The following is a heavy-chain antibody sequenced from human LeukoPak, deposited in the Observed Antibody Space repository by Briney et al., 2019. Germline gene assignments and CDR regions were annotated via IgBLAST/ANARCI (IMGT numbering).Heavy chain of an antibody. CDR3: AKYNYDFWSGYPHYFDY. CDR2: ISGSGGTT. J-gene: IGHJ4*02. D-gene: IGHD3-3*01. CDR1: GFTFSNYA. Sequence: GGSLRLSCAASGFTFSNYAMSWVRQAPGKGLEWVSAISGSGGTTYYADSVKGRFTISRDNSKNTLYLQVNSLRAEDTAVYYCAKYNYDFWSGYPHYFDYWGQGTLVTVSS. V-gene: IGHV3-23*01.